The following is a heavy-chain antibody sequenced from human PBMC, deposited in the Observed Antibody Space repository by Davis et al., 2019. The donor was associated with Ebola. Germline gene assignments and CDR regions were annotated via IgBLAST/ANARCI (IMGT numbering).Heavy chain of an antibody. CDR2: ISYDGSNK. D-gene: IGHD6-6*01. CDR3: AKDRWDGSITTRQVKGGYFEY. V-gene: IGHV3-30*18. Sequence: GGSLRLSCAASGFTFSSYGMHWVRQAPGKGLEWVAVISYDGSNKYYADSVKGRFTISRDNSKNTLYLQMNSLRAEDTAVYYCAKDRWDGSITTRQVKGGYFEYWGQGILVTVSS. J-gene: IGHJ4*02. CDR1: GFTFSSYG.